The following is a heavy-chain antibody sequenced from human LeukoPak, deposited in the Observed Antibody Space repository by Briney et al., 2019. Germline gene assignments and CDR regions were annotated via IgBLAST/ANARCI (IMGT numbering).Heavy chain of an antibody. V-gene: IGHV1-69*05. J-gene: IGHJ6*03. Sequence: WASVKVSCKACGGTFSSYAISWVRQAPGQGLEWMGGIIPIFGTANYAQKFQGRVTITTDESTSTAYMELSSLRSEDTAVYYCARGLYYYYYYMDVWGKGTTVTVSS. CDR1: GGTFSSYA. CDR2: IIPIFGTA. CDR3: ARGLYYYYYYMDV.